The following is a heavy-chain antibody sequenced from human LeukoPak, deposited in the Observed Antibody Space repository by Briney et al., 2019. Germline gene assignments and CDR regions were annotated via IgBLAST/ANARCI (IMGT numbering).Heavy chain of an antibody. V-gene: IGHV4-59*08. CDR3: ARHSYYDILTGYYDYNWYFDL. D-gene: IGHD3-9*01. J-gene: IGHJ2*01. Sequence: SETLSLTCTVSGGSISSYYWSWIRQPPGKGLEWIGYIYYSGSTNYNPSLKSRVTISVGTSKNQFSLKLSSVTAADTAVYYCARHSYYDILTGYYDYNWYFDLWGRGTLVTVSS. CDR2: IYYSGST. CDR1: GGSISSYY.